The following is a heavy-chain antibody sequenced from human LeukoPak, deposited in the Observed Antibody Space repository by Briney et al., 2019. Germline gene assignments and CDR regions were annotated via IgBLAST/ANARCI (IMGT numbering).Heavy chain of an antibody. D-gene: IGHD2-8*02. V-gene: IGHV3-15*01. Sequence: GGSLRLSCAASGFTFSSYEMNWVRQAPGKGLEWFARIKSKTHGGTTDYAAPVRGRFTISRDDSKNTLYLQMNSLRTEDTAIYYCTASPLPGVDYWGQGALVTVSS. J-gene: IGHJ4*02. CDR3: TASPLPGVDY. CDR1: GFTFSSYE. CDR2: IKSKTHGGTT.